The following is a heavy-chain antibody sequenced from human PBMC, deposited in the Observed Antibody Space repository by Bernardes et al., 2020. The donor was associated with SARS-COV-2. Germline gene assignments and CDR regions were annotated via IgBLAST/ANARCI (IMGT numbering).Heavy chain of an antibody. CDR1: GFTFSRYW. J-gene: IGHJ4*01. CDR2: TNEDGSIT. CDR3: GRDLGGEGGY. V-gene: IGHV3-74*01. Sequence: GSLRLSCEASGFTFSRYWMHWVRQAPGKGLVWVSRTNEDGSITNYADSVKGRFTISRDNAKNTLYLQVNSLTDDDSGVYYCGRDLGGEGGYWGHGTLVTVSS. D-gene: IGHD2-21*01.